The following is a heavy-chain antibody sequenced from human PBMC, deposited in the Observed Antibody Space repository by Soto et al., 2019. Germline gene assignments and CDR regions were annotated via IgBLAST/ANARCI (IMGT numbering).Heavy chain of an antibody. Sequence: SETLSLTCTVSGGSISSSSYYWGWIRQPPGKGLEWIGSIYYSGSTYYNPSLKSRVTISVDTSKNQFSLKLSSVTAADTAVYYCASKISGYDLGNDAFDIWGQGTMVTVSS. CDR3: ASKISGYDLGNDAFDI. CDR1: GGSISSSSYY. D-gene: IGHD5-12*01. CDR2: IYYSGST. V-gene: IGHV4-39*01. J-gene: IGHJ3*02.